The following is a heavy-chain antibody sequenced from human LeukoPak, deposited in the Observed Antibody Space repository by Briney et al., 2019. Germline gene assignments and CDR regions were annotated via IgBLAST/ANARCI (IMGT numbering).Heavy chain of an antibody. D-gene: IGHD6-13*01. CDR3: AREFEQQPYFDY. Sequence: GGSLRLSCAASGFTFSSYAMSWVRQAPGKGLEWVSAISGSGGSTYYADSVKGRFTIPRDNSKNTLYLQMNSLRAEDTAVYYCAREFEQQPYFDYWGQGTLVTVSS. CDR2: ISGSGGST. CDR1: GFTFSSYA. J-gene: IGHJ4*02. V-gene: IGHV3-23*01.